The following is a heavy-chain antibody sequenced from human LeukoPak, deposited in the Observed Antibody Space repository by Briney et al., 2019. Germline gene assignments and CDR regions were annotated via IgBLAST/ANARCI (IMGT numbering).Heavy chain of an antibody. V-gene: IGHV1-18*01. CDR2: ISAYNGNT. CDR1: AYTFSKYG. J-gene: IGHJ4*02. CDR3: ARDLDGSGSYYTDY. D-gene: IGHD3-10*01. Sequence: ASVKVSCKTSAYTFSKYGFNWVRQAPGQWLEWMGWISAYNGNTKYAQMLQGRFTMTTDTSTSTAYMELRSLTSDDTAVYYCARDLDGSGSYYTDYWGQGTLVTVSS.